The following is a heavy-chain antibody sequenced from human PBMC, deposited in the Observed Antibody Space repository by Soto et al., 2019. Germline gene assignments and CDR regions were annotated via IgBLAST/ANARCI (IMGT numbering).Heavy chain of an antibody. CDR3: ARGLGLGIAAFDI. V-gene: IGHV4-34*01. Sequence: SETLSLTCAVYGGSFSGYYWSWIRQPPGKGLEWIGEINHSGSTNYNPSLKSRVTISVDTSKNQFSVKLSPVTAADTAVYYCARGLGLGIAAFDIWGQGTMVTVSS. CDR1: GGSFSGYY. D-gene: IGHD7-27*01. CDR2: INHSGST. J-gene: IGHJ3*02.